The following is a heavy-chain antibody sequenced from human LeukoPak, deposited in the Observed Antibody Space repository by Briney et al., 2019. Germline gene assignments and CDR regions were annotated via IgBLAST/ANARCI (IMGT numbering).Heavy chain of an antibody. D-gene: IGHD3-10*01. CDR2: MFYDGGT. J-gene: IGHJ6*02. CDR1: GGSVSRCGDY. CDR3: ASRTPNLGDSGAGSSYYYYYGVEV. V-gene: IGHV4-31*03. Sequence: PSETLSLTCTVSGGSVSRCGDYWTWIRQHPGEDLEWIVYMFYDGGTYYNPSLKSRVTMSVDTSKNQFSLTLTSVTAADTAVYYCASRTPNLGDSGAGSSYYYYYGVEVWGQGTSVTVSS.